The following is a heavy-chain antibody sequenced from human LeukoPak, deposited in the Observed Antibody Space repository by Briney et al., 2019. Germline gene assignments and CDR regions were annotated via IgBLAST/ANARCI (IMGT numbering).Heavy chain of an antibody. V-gene: IGHV1-2*02. J-gene: IGHJ5*02. CDR1: GYTFNGYY. CDR2: INPNSGGT. Sequence: ASVKVSCKASGYTFNGYYMHWVRQAPGQGLEWMGWINPNSGGTNYAQKFQGRVTMTRDTSISTAYMELSSLRSEDTAVYYCARGHGSGYTNWFDPWGQGTQVTVSS. D-gene: IGHD3-10*01. CDR3: ARGHGSGYTNWFDP.